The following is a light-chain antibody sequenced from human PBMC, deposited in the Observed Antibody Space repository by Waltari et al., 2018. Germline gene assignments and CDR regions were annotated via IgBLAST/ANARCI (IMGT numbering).Light chain of an antibody. V-gene: IGLV1-47*01. CDR1: RSNIGSNY. J-gene: IGLJ3*02. CDR2: RNN. CDR3: AAWDDSLSAWV. Sequence: QSVLTQPPSASGTPGQRVTISCSGSRSNIGSNYLYWYQQPPGTAPKLLIYRNNQRPSGVPDRFSGSKSGTSASLAISGLRSEDEADYYCAAWDDSLSAWVFGGGTKLTVL.